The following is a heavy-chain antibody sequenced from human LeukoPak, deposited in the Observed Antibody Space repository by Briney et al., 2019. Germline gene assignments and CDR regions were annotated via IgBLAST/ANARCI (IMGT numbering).Heavy chain of an antibody. D-gene: IGHD1-26*01. Sequence: GGSLRLSCAASGFPFSSYGMHWVRQAPGKGLEWVAVISHDGSNKYYADSVKGRFTISRDNAKNSLYLQMNSLRAEDTAVYYCARVVNSGFDYWGQGTLVTVSS. CDR3: ARVVNSGFDY. V-gene: IGHV3-30*03. CDR1: GFPFSSYG. CDR2: ISHDGSNK. J-gene: IGHJ4*02.